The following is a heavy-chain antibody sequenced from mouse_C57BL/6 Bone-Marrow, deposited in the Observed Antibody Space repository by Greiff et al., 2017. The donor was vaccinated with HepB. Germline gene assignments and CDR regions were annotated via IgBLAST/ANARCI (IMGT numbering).Heavy chain of an antibody. D-gene: IGHD4-1*01. CDR3: TTGAWDYYFDY. Sequence: EVMLVESGAELVRPGASVKLSCTASGFNIKDDYMHWVKQRPEQGLEWIGWIDPENGDTEYASKFQGKATITADTSSNTAYLQLSSLTSEDTAVYYCTTGAWDYYFDYWGQGTTLTVSS. CDR1: GFNIKDDY. J-gene: IGHJ2*01. V-gene: IGHV14-4*01. CDR2: IDPENGDT.